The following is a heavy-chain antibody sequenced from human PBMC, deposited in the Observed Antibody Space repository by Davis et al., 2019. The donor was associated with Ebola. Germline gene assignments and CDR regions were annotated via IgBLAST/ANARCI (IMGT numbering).Heavy chain of an antibody. CDR3: ARDLVSPIYDYIARYYGMDV. CDR2: IKQDGSDK. V-gene: IGHV3-7*03. D-gene: IGHD3-16*01. J-gene: IGHJ6*02. Sequence: PGGSLRLSCGASGFTFSNYWMTWVRQAPGKGLEWVANIKQDGSDKYYVDSVKGRFTISRDNGKKSLYLQMKSLRAEDTAVYFCARDLVSPIYDYIARYYGMDVWGQGTTVTVSS. CDR1: GFTFSNYW.